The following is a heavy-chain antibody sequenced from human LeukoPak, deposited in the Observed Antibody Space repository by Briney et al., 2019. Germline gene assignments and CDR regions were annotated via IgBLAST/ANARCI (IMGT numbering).Heavy chain of an antibody. D-gene: IGHD3-22*01. CDR3: ARGQWLPVFDF. CDR2: IYYSGST. Sequence: PSETLSLTCTVSDVSISSYYWSWIRQPPGKGLEWIGYIYYSGSTNYNPSLKSRVTISVDTSKNQFSLKLSSVTAADTAVYYCARGQWLPVFDFWGQGTLVTVSS. V-gene: IGHV4-59*01. CDR1: DVSISSYY. J-gene: IGHJ4*02.